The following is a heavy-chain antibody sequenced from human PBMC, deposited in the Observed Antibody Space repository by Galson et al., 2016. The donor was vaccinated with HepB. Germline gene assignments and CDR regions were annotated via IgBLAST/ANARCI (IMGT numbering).Heavy chain of an antibody. CDR3: ARALYNWNSYRLGVLDY. Sequence: SLRLSCAASGFTFSNFAMHWVRQAPGKGLEWVALISYDGSNEYYADSLKGRFTISRDNSKNTLYLQMNSLRAEDTAVYYCARALYNWNSYRLGVLDYLGQGTLVTFSS. V-gene: IGHV3-30*04. J-gene: IGHJ4*02. CDR2: ISYDGSNE. D-gene: IGHD1-7*01. CDR1: GFTFSNFA.